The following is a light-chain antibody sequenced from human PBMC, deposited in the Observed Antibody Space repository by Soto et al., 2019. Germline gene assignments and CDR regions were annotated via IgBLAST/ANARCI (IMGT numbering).Light chain of an antibody. V-gene: IGKV3-15*01. CDR1: QSVSSN. J-gene: IGKJ4*01. Sequence: EIVMTQSPATLSVSPGERATLSCRASQSVSSNLAWYQQKPGQAPRLLIYGASTRATGIPARFSGSGSGTEFTLTISSLQSEDFALYYCQQRGNWPSFGGGTKVDI. CDR3: QQRGNWPS. CDR2: GAS.